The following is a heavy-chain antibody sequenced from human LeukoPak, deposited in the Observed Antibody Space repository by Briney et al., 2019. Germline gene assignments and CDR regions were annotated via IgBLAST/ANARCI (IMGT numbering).Heavy chain of an antibody. CDR3: ARRGAAAGRVFDY. D-gene: IGHD6-13*01. V-gene: IGHV5-51*01. J-gene: IGHJ4*02. CDR2: IYPGDSDT. CDR1: GYSFTSYW. Sequence: GESLKVSCKGSGYSFTSYWIGWVRQMPGEGLEWMGIIYPGDSDTRYSPSFQGQVTISADKSISTAYLQWSSLKASDTAMYYCARRGAAAGRVFDYWGQGTLVTVSS.